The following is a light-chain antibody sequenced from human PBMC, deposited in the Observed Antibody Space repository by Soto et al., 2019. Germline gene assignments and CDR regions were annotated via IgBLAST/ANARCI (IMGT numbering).Light chain of an antibody. Sequence: DIQMTQSPSSLSASLGDRVTITCRASQGIGVYLAWFQQKPGKVPKLLIYAASALQCGVPSRFSGSGSGTDFTLTISSLQPEDFATYYCQKYNSAPLTFGGGTKVEIK. CDR2: AAS. CDR3: QKYNSAPLT. CDR1: QGIGVY. V-gene: IGKV1-27*01. J-gene: IGKJ4*01.